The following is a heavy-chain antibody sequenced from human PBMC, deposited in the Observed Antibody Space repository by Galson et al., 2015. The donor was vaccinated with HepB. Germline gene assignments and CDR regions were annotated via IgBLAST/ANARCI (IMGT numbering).Heavy chain of an antibody. CDR3: ARAGTYSSSWYNNY. CDR2: IKQDGSEK. CDR1: GFTFSSYW. V-gene: IGHV3-7*03. Sequence: SLRLSCAASGFTFSSYWMSWVRQAPGKGLEWVANIKQDGSEKYYVDSVKGRFTVSRDNAKNSLYLQMNSLRAEDTAVYYCARAGTYSSSWYNNYWGQGTLVTDSS. D-gene: IGHD6-13*01. J-gene: IGHJ4*02.